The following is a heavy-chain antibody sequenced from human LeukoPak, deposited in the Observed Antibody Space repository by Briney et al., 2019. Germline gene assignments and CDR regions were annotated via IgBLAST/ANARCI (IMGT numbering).Heavy chain of an antibody. CDR2: INSDGINT. Sequence: GGSLRLSCAASGFTFSNYWMHWVRQAPGKGLVWVSRINSDGINTSYADSVEGRFTISRENAKNTLNLQMNSLRAEDTAVYYCARDLGQYYDTSDNWFDPWGQGPLVTVSS. V-gene: IGHV3-74*01. CDR3: ARDLGQYYDTSDNWFDP. CDR1: GFTFSNYW. D-gene: IGHD3-22*01. J-gene: IGHJ5*02.